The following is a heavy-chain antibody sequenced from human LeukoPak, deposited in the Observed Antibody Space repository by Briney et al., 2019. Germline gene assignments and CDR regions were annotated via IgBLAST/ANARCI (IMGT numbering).Heavy chain of an antibody. CDR2: ISSSSSYI. D-gene: IGHD3-3*01. V-gene: IGHV3-21*01. CDR1: GFTFSSYS. Sequence: PGGSLRLSCAASGFTFSSYSMNWVRQAPGKGLEWVSSISSSSSYIYYADSVKGRFTISRDNAKNSLYLQMNSLRAEDTAVYYCAREPHYDFWSGYYTGILYFDYWGQGTLVTVSS. J-gene: IGHJ4*02. CDR3: AREPHYDFWSGYYTGILYFDY.